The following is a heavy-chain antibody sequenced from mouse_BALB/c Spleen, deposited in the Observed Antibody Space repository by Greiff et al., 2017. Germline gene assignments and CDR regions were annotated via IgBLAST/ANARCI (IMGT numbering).Heavy chain of an antibody. CDR1: GYTFTSYW. Sequence: LQQPGSELVRPGASVKLSCKASGYTFTSYWMHWVKQRHGQGLEWIGNIYPGSGSTNYDEKFKSKGTLTVDTSSSTAYMHLSSLTSEDSAVYYCTRLGIRGYVDVWGAGTTVTVSS. CDR3: TRLGIRGYVDV. J-gene: IGHJ1*01. D-gene: IGHD4-1*01. V-gene: IGHV1S22*01. CDR2: IYPGSGST.